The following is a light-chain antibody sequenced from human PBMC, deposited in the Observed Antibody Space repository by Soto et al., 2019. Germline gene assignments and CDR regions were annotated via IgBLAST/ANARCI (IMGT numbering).Light chain of an antibody. Sequence: DIQMTQSPSSLSASVGDRVTITCRASQSISTYLNWYQQKVGKAPKLLIYAASSLQRGVPSRFSDSGSGTDFARTISSLQPEDFATYYCQQSFSTPRTVGQGTKLEIK. CDR1: QSISTY. V-gene: IGKV1-39*01. J-gene: IGKJ2*02. CDR2: AAS. CDR3: QQSFSTPRT.